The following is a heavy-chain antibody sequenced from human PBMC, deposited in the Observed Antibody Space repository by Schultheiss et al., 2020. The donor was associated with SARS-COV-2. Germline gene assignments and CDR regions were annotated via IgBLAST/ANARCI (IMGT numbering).Heavy chain of an antibody. Sequence: GGSLRLSCVASGFAFTTYEMSWVRQAPGKGLEWVSYINSRGDIIYYADSVKGRFTISRDDAKNSLSLQMSSLRADDTAVYYCARDPTLRLLLSYYSDYYGVDVWGQGTTVTVSS. D-gene: IGHD1-26*01. CDR2: INSRGDII. CDR3: ARDPTLRLLLSYYSDYYGVDV. CDR1: GFAFTTYE. J-gene: IGHJ6*02. V-gene: IGHV3-48*03.